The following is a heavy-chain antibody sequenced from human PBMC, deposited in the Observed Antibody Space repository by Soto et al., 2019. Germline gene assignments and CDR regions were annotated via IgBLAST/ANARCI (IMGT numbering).Heavy chain of an antibody. J-gene: IGHJ4*02. CDR1: GGYFNANY. CDR2: INHDGST. V-gene: IGHV4-34*01. CDR3: ASDRWDY. Sequence: SETLSLTCAVSGGYFNANYWSWIRQPPGKGLDWIGEINHDGSTNYNPSLKSRVTISVDTSKNQFSLKLSSVTAADTGVYYCASDRWDYWGQGTLVTVSS.